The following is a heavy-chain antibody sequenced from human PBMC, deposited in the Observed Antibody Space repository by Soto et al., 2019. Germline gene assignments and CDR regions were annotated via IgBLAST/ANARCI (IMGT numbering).Heavy chain of an antibody. V-gene: IGHV1-69*13. CDR3: ARSAEFIFGLGVIGWFDP. CDR2: IIPIFGTA. CDR1: GGTFSSYA. Sequence: ASVKVSCKASGGTFSSYAISWVRQAPGQGLEWMGGIIPIFGTANYAQKFQGRVTITADESTSTAYMELSSLRSEDTAVYYCARSAEFIFGLGVIGWFDPWGQGTLVTVSS. D-gene: IGHD3-3*01. J-gene: IGHJ5*02.